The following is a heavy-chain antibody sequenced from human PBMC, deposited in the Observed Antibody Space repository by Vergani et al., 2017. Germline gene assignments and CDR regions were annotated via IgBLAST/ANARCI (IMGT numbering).Heavy chain of an antibody. CDR1: GFTFSSYA. Sequence: EVQLLESGGGLVQPGGSLRLSCAASGFTFSSYAMSWVRQAPGKGLEWVSAISGSGGSTYYADSVKGRFPISRDNSKNTLYLQMNSLRAEDTTVYYCAKEPHVDTAMAPRAFDIWGQGTMVTVSS. D-gene: IGHD5-18*01. J-gene: IGHJ3*02. CDR3: AKEPHVDTAMAPRAFDI. CDR2: ISGSGGST. V-gene: IGHV3-23*01.